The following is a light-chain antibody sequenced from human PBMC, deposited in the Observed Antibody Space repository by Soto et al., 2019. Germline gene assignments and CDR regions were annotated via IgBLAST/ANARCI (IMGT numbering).Light chain of an antibody. V-gene: IGKV3-11*01. Sequence: EVVLTQSPATLSLSPGERATLSCRASENVRTFVDWYQQKPGQAPRLLMFGASNRATGIPARFSGSGSGTDFTLTISRLEPEDFAVYYCQQFSSYPLTFGGGTKVEIK. CDR2: GAS. J-gene: IGKJ4*01. CDR1: ENVRTF. CDR3: QQFSSYPLT.